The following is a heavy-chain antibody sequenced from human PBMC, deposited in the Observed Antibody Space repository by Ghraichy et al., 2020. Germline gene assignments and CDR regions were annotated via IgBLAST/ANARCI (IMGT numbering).Heavy chain of an antibody. J-gene: IGHJ3*02. CDR3: ARDSTHYDYVWGSFARDAFDI. Sequence: SETLSLTCTVSGGSISSYYWSWIRQPPGKGLEWIGYIYYSGSTNYNPSLKSRVTISVDTSKNQFTLKLSSVTAADTAVDYCARDSTHYDYVWGSFARDAFDIWGQGTMVTVSS. V-gene: IGHV4-59*01. D-gene: IGHD3-16*01. CDR2: IYYSGST. CDR1: GGSISSYY.